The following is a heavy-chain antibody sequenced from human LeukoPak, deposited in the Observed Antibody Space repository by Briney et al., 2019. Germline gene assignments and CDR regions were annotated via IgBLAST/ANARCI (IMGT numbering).Heavy chain of an antibody. CDR1: GGSVGSVSSY. CDR2: VYHTGGT. Sequence: SETLSLTCTVSGGSVGSVSSYWTWIRRPPGKGLEWIGYVYHTGGTKYNPSLKSRVTISLDTPKNQFSLRLSSVTAADTAVYYCARDSRHPYYYGLDVWGQGTTVIVSS. J-gene: IGHJ6*02. V-gene: IGHV4-61*01. CDR3: ARDSRHPYYYGLDV.